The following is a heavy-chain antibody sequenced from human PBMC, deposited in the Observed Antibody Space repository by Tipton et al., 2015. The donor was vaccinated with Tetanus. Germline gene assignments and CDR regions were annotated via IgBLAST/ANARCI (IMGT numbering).Heavy chain of an antibody. CDR3: ARPSTTVTPRAFDV. D-gene: IGHD4-17*01. Sequence: TLSLTCAVSGALLSTGGYYWDWIRQPPGKGLEWIGSIYYSGSSYYNPSLESRVTISLDTSKNRFSLKLTSVTAADAAVYYCARPSTTVTPRAFDVWGQGTMVTVSS. J-gene: IGHJ3*01. CDR2: IYYSGSS. V-gene: IGHV4-39*01. CDR1: GALLSTGGYY.